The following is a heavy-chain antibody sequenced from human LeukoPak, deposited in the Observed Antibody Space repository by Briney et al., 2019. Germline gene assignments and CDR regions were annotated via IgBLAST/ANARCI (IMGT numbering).Heavy chain of an antibody. Sequence: ASVKVSCKASGYTFTGYYMHWVRQAPGQGLEWMGWINPNSGGTNYAQKFQGRVTMTRDTSTSTVYMELSSLRSEDTAVYYCARDKVALDGQYYFDYWGQGTLVTVSS. CDR1: GYTFTGYY. CDR3: ARDKVALDGQYYFDY. V-gene: IGHV1-2*02. J-gene: IGHJ4*02. CDR2: INPNSGGT. D-gene: IGHD2-2*03.